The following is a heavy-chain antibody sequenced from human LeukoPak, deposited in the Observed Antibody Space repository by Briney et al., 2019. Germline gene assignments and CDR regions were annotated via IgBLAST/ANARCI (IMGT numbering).Heavy chain of an antibody. Sequence: GESLKISCKGSGYSFTSYWIGWVRRRPGKGLEWMGIIYPGDSDTRYSPSFQGQVTISAAKSISTAYLQWSSLKASDTAMYYCARQSGYSYGYMSDYFDYWGQGTLVTVSS. CDR3: ARQSGYSYGYMSDYFDY. CDR2: IYPGDSDT. D-gene: IGHD5-18*01. V-gene: IGHV5-51*01. CDR1: GYSFTSYW. J-gene: IGHJ4*02.